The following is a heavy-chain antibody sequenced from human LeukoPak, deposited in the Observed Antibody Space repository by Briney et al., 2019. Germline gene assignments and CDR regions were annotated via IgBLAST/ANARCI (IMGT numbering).Heavy chain of an antibody. CDR1: GLTVSSNY. J-gene: IGHJ4*02. V-gene: IGHV3-53*01. CDR2: LYTDDTT. Sequence: GGSLRLSCVASGLTVSSNYMSWVRQAPGKGLEWVSLLYTDDTTYYADSVEGRFTISRDDSKNTIYLQMNSLRAEDTAVYYCAKDYYYDSTSPDYWGQGTLVTVSS. CDR3: AKDYYYDSTSPDY. D-gene: IGHD3-22*01.